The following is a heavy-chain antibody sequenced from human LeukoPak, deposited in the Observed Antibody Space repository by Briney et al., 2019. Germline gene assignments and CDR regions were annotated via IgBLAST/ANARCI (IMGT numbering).Heavy chain of an antibody. CDR2: INTNTGNP. CDR1: GYTFTSYA. J-gene: IGHJ4*02. CDR3: ARDWKIAAADQGVDY. V-gene: IGHV7-4-1*02. D-gene: IGHD6-13*01. Sequence: ASVKVSCKASGYTFTSYAMNWVRQAPGQGLEWMGWINTNTGNPTYAQGFTGRFVFSLDTSVSTAYLQISSLKAEDTAVYYCARDWKIAAADQGVDYWGQGTLVTVSS.